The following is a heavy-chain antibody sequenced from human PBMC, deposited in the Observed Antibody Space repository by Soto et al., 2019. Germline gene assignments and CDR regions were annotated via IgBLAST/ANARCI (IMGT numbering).Heavy chain of an antibody. CDR1: GFTFSNYA. J-gene: IGHJ6*02. CDR2: LDDSGDNT. CDR3: AREKMYYRYMDV. Sequence: PGGSLRLSCAASGFTFSNYAMSWVRQAPGKGLEWVSGLDDSGDNTYYADSVKGRFAISRDIAKNSLYLQMNSLRAEDTAVYYCAREKMYYRYMDVWGQGTTVTVSS. V-gene: IGHV3-23*01. D-gene: IGHD2-8*01.